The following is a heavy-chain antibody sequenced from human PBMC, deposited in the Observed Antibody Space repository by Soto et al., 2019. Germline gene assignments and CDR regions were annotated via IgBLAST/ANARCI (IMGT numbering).Heavy chain of an antibody. CDR3: AHRPLPYRYNFDY. J-gene: IGHJ4*02. V-gene: IGHV2-5*02. CDR1: GFSLSTPGVG. D-gene: IGHD4-4*01. CDR2: IYWDDDK. Sequence: QITLKESGSTLVKPTQTLTLTCTFSGFSLSTPGVGVGWIRQTTGKALEWLGIIYWDDDKWYSPSLKSRLTITRDTSENRVALTMTNMDPGDTATYYWAHRPLPYRYNFDYWGQGTLVTVSS.